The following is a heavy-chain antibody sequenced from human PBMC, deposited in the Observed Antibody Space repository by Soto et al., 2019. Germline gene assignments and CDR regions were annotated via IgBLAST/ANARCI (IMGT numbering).Heavy chain of an antibody. CDR1: GFTFRNFW. J-gene: IGHJ4*02. V-gene: IGHV3-74*01. CDR3: VRDDLRLGIDY. CDR2: INSDGTST. Sequence: SLRLSCVASGFTFRNFWMHWVRQVPGKGLVWVSHINSDGTSTTYADSVKGRFTISRDNAKNTLYLQMNSLRAEDTAIYYCVRDDLRLGIDYWGLGTLVTVST. D-gene: IGHD1-26*01.